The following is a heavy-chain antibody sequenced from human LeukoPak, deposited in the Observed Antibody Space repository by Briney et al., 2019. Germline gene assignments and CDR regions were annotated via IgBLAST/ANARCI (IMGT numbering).Heavy chain of an antibody. Sequence: SQTLSLTCAISGDSVSSNSAAWNWIRQSPSRGLEWLGRTYYRSKWYNDYAVSVKSRITINPDTSKNQFSLQLNSVTPEDKAVYYCARVFRTILGNWFDPWGQGTLVTVSS. CDR2: TYYRSKWYN. V-gene: IGHV6-1*01. J-gene: IGHJ5*02. CDR3: ARVFRTILGNWFDP. D-gene: IGHD1-1*01. CDR1: GDSVSSNSAA.